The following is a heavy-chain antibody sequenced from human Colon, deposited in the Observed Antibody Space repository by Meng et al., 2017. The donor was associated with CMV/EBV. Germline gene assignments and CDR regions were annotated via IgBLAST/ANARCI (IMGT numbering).Heavy chain of an antibody. D-gene: IGHD4-17*01. CDR3: ARDWDYGDPADY. CDR1: GYKFTDYG. V-gene: IGHV1-18*01. J-gene: IGHJ4*02. CDR2: IATFNGNT. Sequence: VQLVPSGPEVKTPGASVEVSCKTSGYKFTDYGFSWVRQAPGQGLEWRGWIATFNGNTKHAQRMQGRVNISRDTSTSTVYMELRGLRYYDTAVYFCARDWDYGDPADYWGQGTLVTVSS.